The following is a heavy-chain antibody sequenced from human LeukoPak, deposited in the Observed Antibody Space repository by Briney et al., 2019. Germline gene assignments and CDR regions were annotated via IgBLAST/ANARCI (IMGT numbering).Heavy chain of an antibody. CDR2: ISSSGSTI. CDR1: GFTFSSYE. CDR3: ARVGVGYSSGWYPLDY. J-gene: IGHJ4*02. D-gene: IGHD6-19*01. V-gene: IGHV3-48*03. Sequence: GGSLRLSCAASGFTFSSYEMNWVRQAPGKGLEWVSYISSSGSTIYYADSVKGRFTISRDNAKNSLYLQMNSLRAEDTAVYYCARVGVGYSSGWYPLDYWGQGTLVTVSS.